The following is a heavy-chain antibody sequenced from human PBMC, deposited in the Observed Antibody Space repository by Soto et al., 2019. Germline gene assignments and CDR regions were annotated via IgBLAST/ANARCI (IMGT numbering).Heavy chain of an antibody. Sequence: GGSLRLSCAASGLACIRFPMHWVRQAPGKGLVWVSRIDPDGSDTTYADSVKGRFTISRDNAKNIVYLQMSSLRAEDTALYYCATMAGTYPYWGQGTLVTVSS. CDR3: ATMAGTYPY. CDR2: IDPDGSDT. CDR1: GLACIRFP. D-gene: IGHD1-26*01. J-gene: IGHJ4*02. V-gene: IGHV3-74*01.